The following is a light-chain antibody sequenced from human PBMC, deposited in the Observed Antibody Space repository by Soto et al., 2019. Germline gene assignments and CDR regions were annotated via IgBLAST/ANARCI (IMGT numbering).Light chain of an antibody. Sequence: DIQLTQSPSSLSASVGDKVPITCRASQSIRSYLNWVQQKPGKAPKLLIYDASSLQTGVPSRFSGSGSGTDFSLTISSLQSEDFATYYCQQSYSTPPVTFGGGTKVDIK. CDR3: QQSYSTPPVT. J-gene: IGKJ4*01. CDR2: DAS. CDR1: QSIRSY. V-gene: IGKV1-39*01.